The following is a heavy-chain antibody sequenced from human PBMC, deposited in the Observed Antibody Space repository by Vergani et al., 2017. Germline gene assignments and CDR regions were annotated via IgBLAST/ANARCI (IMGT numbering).Heavy chain of an antibody. Sequence: EVQLVESGGGLVQPGGSLRLSCAASGFIFNNFAMSRVRRAPGKGLEWVAAISGTDGRTWYANSVKGRSTMSRDNLKKTLYLQLSSRRVGDTAIYYCARDRLFPNDVFDIWGQGTLVTVFS. CDR2: ISGTDGRT. D-gene: IGHD2/OR15-2a*01. J-gene: IGHJ3*02. V-gene: IGHV3-23*04. CDR3: ARDRLFPNDVFDI. CDR1: GFIFNNFA.